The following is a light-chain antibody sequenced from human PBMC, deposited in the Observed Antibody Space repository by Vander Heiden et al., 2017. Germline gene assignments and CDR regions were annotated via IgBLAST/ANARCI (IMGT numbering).Light chain of an antibody. V-gene: IGLV4-69*01. Sequence: QLVLTQSPSASASLGASVNLTCTLSSGHSTYAIAWHQQQPAKGPRYLMKLNSDGSHSKGDGIPDRFSGSSSGAERYLTISSLQSEDEADYYCQTWATGIVVFGGGTKLTVL. CDR3: QTWATGIVV. J-gene: IGLJ2*01. CDR2: LNSDGSH. CDR1: SGHSTYA.